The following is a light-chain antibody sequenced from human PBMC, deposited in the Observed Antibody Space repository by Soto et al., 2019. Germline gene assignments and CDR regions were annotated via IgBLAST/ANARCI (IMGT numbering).Light chain of an antibody. CDR2: KVS. CDR3: MQGSHWPPIT. Sequence: VVVTQSPLSLPVTLGQAASISCRSSQSLVHSDGNTYLSWFHQRTGQSPRRLIYKVSNRDSGVPDRFSGSGSGTDFTLKISRVEAEDVGVYYCMQGSHWPPITFGQGTRLEI. V-gene: IGKV2-30*02. J-gene: IGKJ5*01. CDR1: QSLVHSDGNTY.